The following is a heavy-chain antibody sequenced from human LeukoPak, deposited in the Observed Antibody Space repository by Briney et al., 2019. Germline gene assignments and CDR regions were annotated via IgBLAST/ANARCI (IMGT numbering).Heavy chain of an antibody. CDR3: ARTYYDSSGYYYSTN. J-gene: IGHJ4*02. CDR1: GGSISSGGYY. Sequence: SSQTLSLTCTVSGGSISSGGYYWSWIRQHPGKGLEWIGYIYYSGSTYYNPSLKSRVTISVDTSKNQFSLKLSSVTAADTAVYYCARTYYDSSGYYYSTNWGQGTLVTVSS. V-gene: IGHV4-31*03. D-gene: IGHD3-22*01. CDR2: IYYSGST.